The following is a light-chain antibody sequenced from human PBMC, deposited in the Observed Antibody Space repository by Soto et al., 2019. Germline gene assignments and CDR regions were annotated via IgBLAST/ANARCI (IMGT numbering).Light chain of an antibody. J-gene: IGLJ1*01. CDR1: NSNIGNNY. Sequence: QSVLTQPPSVSAAPRQKVTISCSGSNSNIGNNYVSWYKQLPGTAPQLLIYDDNKRPSGIPDRFSGSKSGTSATLGITGFQTGDEADYYCGSWDSSLSAYVFGTGTKLTVL. CDR2: DDN. CDR3: GSWDSSLSAYV. V-gene: IGLV1-51*01.